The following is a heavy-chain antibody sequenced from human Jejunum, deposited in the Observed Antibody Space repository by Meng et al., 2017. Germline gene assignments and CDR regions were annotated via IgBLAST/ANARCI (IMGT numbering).Heavy chain of an antibody. CDR3: ARDNDRSSHYSHFDY. CDR1: GFTFSFYA. J-gene: IGHJ4*02. V-gene: IGHV3-23*01. Sequence: GESLRISCAGSGFTFSFYAMSWVRQAPGKGLEWVSSMPATGGRTYYADSVKGRFTISRDNSKNTVYLQMNSLRDEDTAVYYCARDNDRSSHYSHFDYWGQGTLVTVSS. CDR2: MPATGGRT. D-gene: IGHD3-22*01.